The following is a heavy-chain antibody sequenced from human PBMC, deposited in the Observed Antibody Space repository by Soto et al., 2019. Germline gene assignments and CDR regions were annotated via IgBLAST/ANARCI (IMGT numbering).Heavy chain of an antibody. CDR1: GGSFSGYC. CDR2: INHSGTT. V-gene: IGHV4-34*01. CDR3: ARGRRYYGAGSLNWFDP. J-gene: IGHJ5*02. Sequence: SETLSLTCAVYGGSFSGYCWSCIRQPPGKGLEWIGEINHSGTTNYNPSLKSRVTTSIDTSRNQFSLRLSSVTAADTAVYYCARGRRYYGAGSLNWFDPWGQGNLVTVSS. D-gene: IGHD3-10*01.